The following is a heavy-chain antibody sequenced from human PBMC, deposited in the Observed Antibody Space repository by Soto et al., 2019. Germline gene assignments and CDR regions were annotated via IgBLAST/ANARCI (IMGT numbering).Heavy chain of an antibody. CDR3: ARDWGYSSSFGFGNWFDP. J-gene: IGHJ5*02. CDR1: GGSISSGDYY. CDR2: IYYSGST. V-gene: IGHV4-30-4*01. Sequence: QVQLQESGPGLVKPSQTLSLTCTVSGGSISSGDYYWSWIRQPPGKGLEWIGYIYYSGSTYYNPSLKSRVTISVETSKHQFSLKLSSVTAADTAVYYCARDWGYSSSFGFGNWFDPWGQGTLVTVSS. D-gene: IGHD6-6*01.